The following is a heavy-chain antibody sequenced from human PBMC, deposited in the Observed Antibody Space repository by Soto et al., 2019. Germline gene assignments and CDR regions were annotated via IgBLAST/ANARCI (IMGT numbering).Heavy chain of an antibody. Sequence: ASVKVSCKTSGYTFSSYGIVWVRQAPGQGLEWMGWISTYNVDTKYADQFQGRLTMSSDTSTTTAFMELRRLRSDDTAVYYCVRGGFAYGYPDYWGQGTLVTVSS. CDR1: GYTFSSYG. J-gene: IGHJ4*02. CDR2: ISTYNVDT. V-gene: IGHV1-18*01. D-gene: IGHD5-18*01. CDR3: VRGGFAYGYPDY.